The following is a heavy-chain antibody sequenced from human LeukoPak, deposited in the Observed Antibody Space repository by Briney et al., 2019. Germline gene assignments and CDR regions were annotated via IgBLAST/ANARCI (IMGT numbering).Heavy chain of an antibody. J-gene: IGHJ3*02. D-gene: IGHD5-24*01. CDR2: IDPSDSYI. V-gene: IGHV5-10-1*01. CDR3: ARSRRDGYNSSPFDI. Sequence: GESLKISCKGSGYSFTSYWISWVRQMPGKGLEWMGRIDPSDSYINYSPSFQGHVTISADKSISTAYLQWSSLKASDTAMYYCARSRRDGYNSSPFDIWGQGTMVTVSS. CDR1: GYSFTSYW.